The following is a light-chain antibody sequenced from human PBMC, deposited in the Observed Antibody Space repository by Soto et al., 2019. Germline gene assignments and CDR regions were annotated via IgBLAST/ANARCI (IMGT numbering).Light chain of an antibody. CDR1: SSDIGGSNY. J-gene: IGLJ1*01. Sequence: QLVLTQPASVSGSPGQSITISCAGTSSDIGGSNYVSWYQQHPGKAPKLMIYGVSNRPSGVSTRFSGSKSGNTASLTISGLQAEDEADYFCYSSRSSSTTFYVFGTGTKLTVL. V-gene: IGLV2-14*03. CDR2: GVS. CDR3: YSSRSSSTTFYV.